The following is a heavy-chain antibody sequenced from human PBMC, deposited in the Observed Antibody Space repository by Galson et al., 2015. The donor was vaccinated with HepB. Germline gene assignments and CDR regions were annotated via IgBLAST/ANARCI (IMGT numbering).Heavy chain of an antibody. CDR2: MSGGGHRI. J-gene: IGHJ3*02. V-gene: IGHV3-23*01. D-gene: IGHD3-16*01. CDR3: ARECFAGNVGDAFDI. Sequence: SLRLSCAASGFSFNEYAMSWVRQAPGKGLEWISVMSGGGHRIAYSDSVKGRFTVSRDNSKNTVYLQMNSLRADDTALYYCARECFAGNVGDAFDIWGLGRRVTVSS. CDR1: GFSFNEYA.